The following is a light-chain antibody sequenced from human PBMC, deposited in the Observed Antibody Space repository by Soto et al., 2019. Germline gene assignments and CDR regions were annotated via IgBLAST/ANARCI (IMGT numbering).Light chain of an antibody. CDR3: QELGSFPPK. V-gene: IGKV3-20*01. CDR1: QSVSSSY. Sequence: EIVLTQSPGTLSLSPGERATLSCRASQSVSSSYLAWYQQRPGQSHRLLIYGASSRATGITDRFSGSGSRTDFTLTISRLEPGAFAVYFWQELGSFPPKFGQRTKVEFK. CDR2: GAS. J-gene: IGKJ1*01.